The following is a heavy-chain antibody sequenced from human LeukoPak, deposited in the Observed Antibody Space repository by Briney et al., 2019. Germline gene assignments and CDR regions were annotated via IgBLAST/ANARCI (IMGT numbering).Heavy chain of an antibody. Sequence: SGGSLRLSCSGSGFSFSGFAMGCVRQAPGKGLEWGSSICGSGGNTYYADSVEGRFTVSRDNSENTVYLQMNSLRAEDTVLYYCARGRVGDYVPSRFDFWGQGTLVTVSS. D-gene: IGHD4-17*01. CDR1: GFSFSGFA. V-gene: IGHV3-23*01. J-gene: IGHJ4*02. CDR2: ICGSGGNT. CDR3: ARGRVGDYVPSRFDF.